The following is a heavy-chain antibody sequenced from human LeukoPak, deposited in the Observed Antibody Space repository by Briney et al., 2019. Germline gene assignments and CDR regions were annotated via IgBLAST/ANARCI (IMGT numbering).Heavy chain of an antibody. CDR3: ARGRPHFDY. J-gene: IGHJ4*02. V-gene: IGHV3-21*01. D-gene: IGHD6-25*01. CDR2: ISSSSSSYI. Sequence: GGSLRLSCAASGFTFSSYSMNWVRQAPGKGLEGVSSISSSSSSYIYYADSVKGRFTISRDNSKNTLYLQMNSLRAEDTAVYYCARGRPHFDYWGQGTLVTVSS. CDR1: GFTFSSYS.